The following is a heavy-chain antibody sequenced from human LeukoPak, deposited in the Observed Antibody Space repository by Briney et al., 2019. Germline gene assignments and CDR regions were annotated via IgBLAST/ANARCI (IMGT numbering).Heavy chain of an antibody. D-gene: IGHD4-11*01. V-gene: IGHV1-69*05. Sequence: SVKVSCKASGGTFSSYAISWVRQAPGQGLEWMGGIIPIFGTANYAQKFQGRVTITTDEFTSTAYMELSSLRSEDTAVYYCARFEIWGLTTVTTEPDYWGQGTLVTVSS. CDR3: ARFEIWGLTTVTTEPDY. CDR2: IIPIFGTA. J-gene: IGHJ4*02. CDR1: GGTFSSYA.